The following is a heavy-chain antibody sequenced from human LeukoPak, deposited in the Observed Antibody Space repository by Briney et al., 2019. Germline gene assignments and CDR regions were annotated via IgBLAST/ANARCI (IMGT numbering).Heavy chain of an antibody. D-gene: IGHD3-22*01. CDR2: FDPEDGET. J-gene: IGHJ3*02. Sequence: ASVKVSCKVSGYTLTELSMHWVRQAPGTGLEWMGGFDPEDGETIYAQKFQGRVTMTEDTSTDTAYMELSSLRSEDTAVYYCATEYYYDSSGYYRIDAFDIWGQGTMVTVSS. V-gene: IGHV1-24*01. CDR3: ATEYYYDSSGYYRIDAFDI. CDR1: GYTLTELS.